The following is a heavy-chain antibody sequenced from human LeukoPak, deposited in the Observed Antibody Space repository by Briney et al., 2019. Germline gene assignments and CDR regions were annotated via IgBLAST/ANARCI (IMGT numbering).Heavy chain of an antibody. D-gene: IGHD1-26*01. J-gene: IGHJ4*02. CDR3: TRGGELMNF. Sequence: PSETLSLTCTVSGSSVNSGNYYWTWIRQPAGKRLEWIGRIYTSGTTNYNPSLKSRVTISIDASKNQFSLRLSSVTAADTAVYYCTRGGELMNFWGQGTLVTVSS. CDR2: IYTSGTT. V-gene: IGHV4-61*02. CDR1: GSSVNSGNYY.